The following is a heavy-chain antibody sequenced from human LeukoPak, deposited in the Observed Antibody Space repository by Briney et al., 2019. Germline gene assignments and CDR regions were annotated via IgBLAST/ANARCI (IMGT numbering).Heavy chain of an antibody. V-gene: IGHV3-21*01. CDR2: ISSSSSYI. CDR1: GFTFSSYS. J-gene: IGHJ4*02. CDR3: ARVRKSYFDY. Sequence: PGGSLRLSCAASGFTFSSYSMNWVRQAPGKGLEWVSSISSSSSYIYYADSVKGRFTISRDNAKNSLYLRMNSLRAEDTAVYYCARVRKSYFDYWGQGTLVTASS.